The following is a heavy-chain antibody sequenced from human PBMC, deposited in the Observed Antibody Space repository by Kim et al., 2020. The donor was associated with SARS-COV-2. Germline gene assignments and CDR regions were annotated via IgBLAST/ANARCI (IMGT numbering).Heavy chain of an antibody. D-gene: IGHD2-2*01. Sequence: GGSLRLSCEASGFVFSDRYMSWIRQAPGKGLEWVSYISGSGSSLEYADSVKGRFTVSRDNAKNLLFLQMDSLRVEDTAIYFCARSVIPAGPFDSWGQGT. V-gene: IGHV3-11*01. CDR1: GFVFSDRY. CDR3: ARSVIPAGPFDS. J-gene: IGHJ5*01. CDR2: ISGSGSSL.